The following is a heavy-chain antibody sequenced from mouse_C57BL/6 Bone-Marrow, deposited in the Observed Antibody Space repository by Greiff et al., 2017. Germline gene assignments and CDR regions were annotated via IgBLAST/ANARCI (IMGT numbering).Heavy chain of an antibody. D-gene: IGHD1-1*01. V-gene: IGHV1-55*01. CDR1: GYTFTSYW. Sequence: VQLQESGPELVKPGASVKMSCKASGYTFTSYWITWVKQRPGQGLEWIGDIYPGSGSTNYNEKVKSKATLTVDTSSSTAYMQLSRLTSEDSAVYYCAFYYYVSFYFDYWGQGTTLTVSS. CDR2: IYPGSGST. CDR3: AFYYYVSFYFDY. J-gene: IGHJ2*01.